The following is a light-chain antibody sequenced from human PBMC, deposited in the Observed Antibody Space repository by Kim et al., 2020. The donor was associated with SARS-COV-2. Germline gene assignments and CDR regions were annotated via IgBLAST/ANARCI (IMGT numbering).Light chain of an antibody. V-gene: IGLV2-14*03. J-gene: IGLJ2*01. CDR2: DVS. CDR1: SSDVGGYNY. Sequence: QSLTISWTGTSSDVGGYNYVSWYQQHPDKAPKLMIYDVSSRPSGVSNRFSGSKSGNTASLTISGLQAEDEADYYCSSFSNTTPVVFGGGTKVTVL. CDR3: SSFSNTTPVV.